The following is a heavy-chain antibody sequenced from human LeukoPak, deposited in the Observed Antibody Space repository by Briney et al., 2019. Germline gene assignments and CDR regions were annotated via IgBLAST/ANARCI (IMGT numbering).Heavy chain of an antibody. CDR3: AKLVTHFDY. J-gene: IGHJ4*02. CDR1: GFTFSSYA. Sequence: GGSLRLSCAASGFTFSSYAMSWVRQAPGKGLEWVSSISGSGGNTYYADSVKGRFTISRDNSKNTLYMQMNSLRAEDTAVYYCAKLVTHFDYWGQGALVTVSS. V-gene: IGHV3-23*01. D-gene: IGHD4-23*01. CDR2: ISGSGGNT.